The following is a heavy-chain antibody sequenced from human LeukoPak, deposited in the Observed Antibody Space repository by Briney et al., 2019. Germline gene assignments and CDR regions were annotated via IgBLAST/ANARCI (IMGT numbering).Heavy chain of an antibody. Sequence: PGGSLRLSCAASGFAFSSSNLNWFRQAPGKGLEWVSSITSYGHTYYPDSLQGRFSISRDNAKNSLYLQMISLRAEDTAIYYRARADYGGYGVDYWGQGTLVTVSS. V-gene: IGHV3-21*01. D-gene: IGHD4-17*01. CDR2: ITSYGHT. J-gene: IGHJ4*02. CDR3: ARADYGGYGVDY. CDR1: GFAFSSSN.